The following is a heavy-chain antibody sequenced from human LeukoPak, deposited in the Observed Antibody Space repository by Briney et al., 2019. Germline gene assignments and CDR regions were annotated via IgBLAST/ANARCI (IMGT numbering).Heavy chain of an antibody. CDR3: AGSPNPYYFDF. V-gene: IGHV4-59*01. Sequence: SETLSLTCTVSGGSICSYYWSLIRHSPEKGLEWIGYIYYTGNTNYNPSLKSRVTILVDASKNQFSLNLSSVTAADTAVYYCAGSPNPYYFDFWGQGSLVTVSS. J-gene: IGHJ4*02. CDR1: GGSICSYY. D-gene: IGHD6-19*01. CDR2: IYYTGNT.